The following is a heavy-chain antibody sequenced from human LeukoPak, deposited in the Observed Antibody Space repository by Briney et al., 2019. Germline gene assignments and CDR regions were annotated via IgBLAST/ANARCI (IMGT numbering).Heavy chain of an antibody. J-gene: IGHJ4*02. V-gene: IGHV4-30-4*08. CDR2: IYYSGST. CDR1: GGSISSGDYY. Sequence: PSQTLSLTCTVSGGSISSGDYYWSWIRQPPGKGLEWIVYIYYSGSTYYNPSLKSRVTISVDTSKNQFSLKLSSVTAADTAVYYCARGRVRRDYFDYWGQGTLVTVSS. D-gene: IGHD3-3*01. CDR3: ARGRVRRDYFDY.